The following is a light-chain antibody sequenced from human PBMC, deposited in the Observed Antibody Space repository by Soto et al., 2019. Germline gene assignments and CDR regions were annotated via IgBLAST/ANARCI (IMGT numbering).Light chain of an antibody. V-gene: IGLV4-60*02. CDR2: LEGSGSY. J-gene: IGLJ1*01. CDR1: SGHSSYI. CDR3: ETWDSYTHV. Sequence: QPVLTQSSSASASLGSSVKLTCTLSSGHSSYIIAWHQQQPGKAPRYLMRLEGSGSYNKGSGVPDRFSGSSSGADRYLTISNLQFEDEAYYYCETWDSYTHVFGTGTKVTVL.